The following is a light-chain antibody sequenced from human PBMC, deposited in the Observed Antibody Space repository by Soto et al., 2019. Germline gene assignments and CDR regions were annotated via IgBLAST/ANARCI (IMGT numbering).Light chain of an antibody. CDR3: HQYGSSSRT. V-gene: IGKV3-20*01. CDR2: GAS. CDR1: HSVGSNY. J-gene: IGKJ4*01. Sequence: EIVLTQSPGTLSLSPGERATLSCRASHSVGSNYLAWYQQKPGQAPRLLIYGASSRATGIPDRFSGSGSGTDFPLTISRLEPEDFAVYYCHQYGSSSRTFGGGTKVEIK.